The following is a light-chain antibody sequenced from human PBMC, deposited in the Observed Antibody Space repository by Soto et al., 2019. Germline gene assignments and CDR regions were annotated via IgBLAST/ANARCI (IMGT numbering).Light chain of an antibody. Sequence: EIVMTQSPATLSVSPGEGATLSCKASQNVYNNLAWYQQRPGQPPRLLIYDASTRATGISARFSGSGYGTEFTLTISSLQSEDFAVYFCQQCRNWPLTFGGGTKVDI. CDR1: QNVYNN. J-gene: IGKJ4*01. V-gene: IGKV3-15*01. CDR3: QQCRNWPLT. CDR2: DAS.